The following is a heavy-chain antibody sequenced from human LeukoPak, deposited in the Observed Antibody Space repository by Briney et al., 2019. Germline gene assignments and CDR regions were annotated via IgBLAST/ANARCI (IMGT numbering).Heavy chain of an antibody. J-gene: IGHJ6*02. Sequence: SQTLSLTCTVSGGSISSGSYYWSWIRQPAGKGLEWIGRIYTGGSTNYNPSLKSRVTISVDTSKNQFSLKLSSVTAADTAVYYCARDGLAQNPYYYYYGMDVWGQGTTVTVSS. D-gene: IGHD5-12*01. V-gene: IGHV4-61*02. CDR2: IYTGGST. CDR3: ARDGLAQNPYYYYYGMDV. CDR1: GGSISSGSYY.